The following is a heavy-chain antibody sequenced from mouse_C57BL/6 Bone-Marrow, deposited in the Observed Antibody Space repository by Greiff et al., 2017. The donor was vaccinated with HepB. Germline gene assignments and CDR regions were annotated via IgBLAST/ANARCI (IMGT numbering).Heavy chain of an antibody. CDR1: GFNFKNTY. Sequence: VQLQQSVAELVRPGASVKLSCTASGFNFKNTYMHWVKQRPEQGLEWIGRIDPANGNTKYDPKFQGKATITANTSSNTAYLQLSSLTSEDTAIYYCARNYYGSSPYAMDYWGQGTSVTVSS. V-gene: IGHV14-3*01. D-gene: IGHD1-1*01. CDR2: IDPANGNT. J-gene: IGHJ4*01. CDR3: ARNYYGSSPYAMDY.